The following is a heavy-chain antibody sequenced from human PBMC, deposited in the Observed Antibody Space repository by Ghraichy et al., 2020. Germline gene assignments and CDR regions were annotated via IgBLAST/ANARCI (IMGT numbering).Heavy chain of an antibody. CDR1: GGSISSYY. CDR3: ARGPTMIVVVHPLTN. V-gene: IGHV4-59*01. D-gene: IGHD3-22*01. Sequence: SETLSLTCTVSGGSISSYYWSWIRQPPGKGLEWIGYIYYSGSTNYNPSLKSRVTISVDTSKNQFSLKLSSVTAADTAVYYCARGPTMIVVVHPLTNWGQGTLVTVSS. CDR2: IYYSGST. J-gene: IGHJ4*02.